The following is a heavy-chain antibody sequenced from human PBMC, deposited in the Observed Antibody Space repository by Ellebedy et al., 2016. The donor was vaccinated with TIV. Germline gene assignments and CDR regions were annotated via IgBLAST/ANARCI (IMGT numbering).Heavy chain of an antibody. D-gene: IGHD6-13*01. CDR3: AREGWQQLVPFDY. Sequence: ASVKVSXXASGYTFTSYAMHWVRQAPGQRLEWMGWINAGNGNTKYSQKFQGRVTITRDTSASTAYMELSSLRSEDTAVYYCAREGWQQLVPFDYWGQGTLVTVSS. V-gene: IGHV1-3*01. J-gene: IGHJ4*02. CDR1: GYTFTSYA. CDR2: INAGNGNT.